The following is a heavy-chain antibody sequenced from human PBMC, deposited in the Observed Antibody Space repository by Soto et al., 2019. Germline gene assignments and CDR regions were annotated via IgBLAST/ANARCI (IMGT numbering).Heavy chain of an antibody. D-gene: IGHD3-22*01. Sequence: QEQLVQSGAEVKKPGSSVKVSCKASGGLFSSYRISWVRQVPGQGLEWMGGIIPVFQTAYYTKRFQGRVTITADESTNKAYMELSSLRSEDTAIYYCARGGSGYTWFNEFWGHGTLVTVSS. V-gene: IGHV1-69*01. J-gene: IGHJ4*01. CDR1: GGLFSSYR. CDR2: IIPVFQTA. CDR3: ARGGSGYTWFNEF.